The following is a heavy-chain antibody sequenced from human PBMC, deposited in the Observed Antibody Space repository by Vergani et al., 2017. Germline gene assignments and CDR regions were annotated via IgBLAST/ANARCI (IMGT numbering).Heavy chain of an antibody. CDR2: IYYSGTT. J-gene: IGHJ5*02. V-gene: IGHV4-31*03. D-gene: IGHD3-16*01. CDR1: GAYVGSGGYY. CDR3: ARDSGGYVWGSYEAWFDP. Sequence: QVQLQESGPGLVKASQTLSLTCSVSGAYVGSGGYYWSWVRQRPGMGLDWIGYIYYSGTTYYDPSLESRLTISLDTSENHLSLKLTSVTAADTAVYYCARDSGGYVWGSYEAWFDPWGQGTLVTVSS.